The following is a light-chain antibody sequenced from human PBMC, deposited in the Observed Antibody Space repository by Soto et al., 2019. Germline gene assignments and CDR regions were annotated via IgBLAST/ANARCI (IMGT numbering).Light chain of an antibody. Sequence: EIVMTQSPATLSVSPGARAPLSCRASQSVGSSYLAWYQQKPGQAPRFLIYAASSRATGIPDRFSGSGSGTDFTLTISRLEPEDFAVYFCQQYYSSPLTFGQGTKVDIK. CDR1: QSVGSSY. CDR2: AAS. CDR3: QQYYSSPLT. V-gene: IGKV3-20*01. J-gene: IGKJ1*01.